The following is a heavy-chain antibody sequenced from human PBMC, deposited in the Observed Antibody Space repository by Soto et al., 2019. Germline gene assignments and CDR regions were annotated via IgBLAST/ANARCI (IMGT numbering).Heavy chain of an antibody. CDR1: GGSVSSGSYY. V-gene: IGHV4-61*01. CDR2: IYYSGST. D-gene: IGHD3-10*01. CDR3: ARDLGYGMDV. Sequence: SETLSLTCTVSGGSVSSGSYYWSWIRQPPGKGLEWIGYIYYSGSTNYNPSLKSRVTISVDTSKNQFSLKLSSVTAADTAVYYCARDLGYGMDVWGQGTTVTVSS. J-gene: IGHJ6*02.